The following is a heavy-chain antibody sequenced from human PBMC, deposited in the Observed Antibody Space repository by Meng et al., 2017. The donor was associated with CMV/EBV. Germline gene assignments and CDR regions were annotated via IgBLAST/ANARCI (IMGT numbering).Heavy chain of an antibody. J-gene: IGHJ4*02. V-gene: IGHV1-18*01. CDR2: ISAYNGNT. CDR1: CYAFASLC. Sequence: DQLVQSGAEVEEPGASVKVSCTASCYAFASLCSSWVRQAPRQGHEWMGWISAYNGNTNYAQKLQGRVTMTTDTSTSTAYTELRSLSSDDTAVYYCARGGRYYYDSSGYCDYWGQGTLVTVSS. D-gene: IGHD3-22*01. CDR3: ARGGRYYYDSSGYCDY.